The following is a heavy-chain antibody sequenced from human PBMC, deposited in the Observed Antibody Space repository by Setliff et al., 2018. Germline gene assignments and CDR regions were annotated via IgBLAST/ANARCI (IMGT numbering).Heavy chain of an antibody. Sequence: SETLSLTCTVSGGSIVSKSFYWGWMRQPPGKGLEWIGSFYYNTGATYYNPSLEGRGTISVDTSKKQFSLKLTSVTAADTAVYYCARMSGFLYMDVWGKGTTVTVS. CDR3: ARMSGFLYMDV. V-gene: IGHV4-39*01. D-gene: IGHD3-3*01. CDR2: FYYNTGAT. J-gene: IGHJ6*03. CDR1: GGSIVSKSFY.